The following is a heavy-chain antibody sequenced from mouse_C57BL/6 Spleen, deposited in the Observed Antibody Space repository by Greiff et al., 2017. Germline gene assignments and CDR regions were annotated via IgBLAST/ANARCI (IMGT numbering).Heavy chain of an antibody. J-gene: IGHJ2*01. CDR3: ARKPYFDY. Sequence: QVQLKESGPELVKPGASVKISCKASGYAFSSSWMNWVKQRPGKGLEWIGRIYPGDGDTNYNGKFKGKATLTADKSSSTAYMQLSSLTSEDSAVYFCARKPYFDYWGQGTTLTVSS. V-gene: IGHV1-82*01. CDR2: IYPGDGDT. CDR1: GYAFSSSW.